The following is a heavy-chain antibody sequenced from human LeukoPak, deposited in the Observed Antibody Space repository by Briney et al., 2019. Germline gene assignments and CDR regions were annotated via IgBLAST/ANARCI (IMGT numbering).Heavy chain of an antibody. D-gene: IGHD2-21*01. CDR3: ARDLGRGYCGGDCYPGTFDY. J-gene: IGHJ4*02. CDR1: GGSFSGYY. V-gene: IGHV4-34*01. Sequence: SETLSLTRAVYGGSFSGYYWSWIRQPPGKGLEWIGEINHSGSTNYNPSLKSRVTISVDTSKNQFSLKLSSVTAADTAVYYCARDLGRGYCGGDCYPGTFDYWGQGTLVTVSS. CDR2: INHSGST.